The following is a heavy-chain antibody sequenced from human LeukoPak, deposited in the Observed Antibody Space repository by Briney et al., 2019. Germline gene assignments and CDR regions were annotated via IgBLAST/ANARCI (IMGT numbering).Heavy chain of an antibody. Sequence: SETLSLTCTVSGGSISSYYWSWIRQPPGKGLEWIGYIYYSGSTNYNPSLKSRVTISVDTSKNQVSLKLSSVTAADTAVYYCASSVVTADLLFDYWGQGTLVTVSS. V-gene: IGHV4-59*08. D-gene: IGHD2-21*02. CDR1: GGSISSYY. CDR3: ASSVVTADLLFDY. J-gene: IGHJ4*02. CDR2: IYYSGST.